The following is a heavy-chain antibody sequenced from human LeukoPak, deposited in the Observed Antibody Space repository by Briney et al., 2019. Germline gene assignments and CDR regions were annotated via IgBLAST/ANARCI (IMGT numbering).Heavy chain of an antibody. Sequence: SETLSLTCTVSGDSIISSSYYWGWIRQPPGKGLEWIGRIYSSGTTNYNPSLRSRVSMSVDTSKNQFSLKLSSVIAADTAVYYCAREGGYCNSGYCYISLDYWGQGALLTVSP. V-gene: IGHV4-39*07. D-gene: IGHD2-2*02. CDR1: GDSIISSSYY. J-gene: IGHJ4*02. CDR2: IYSSGTT. CDR3: AREGGYCNSGYCYISLDY.